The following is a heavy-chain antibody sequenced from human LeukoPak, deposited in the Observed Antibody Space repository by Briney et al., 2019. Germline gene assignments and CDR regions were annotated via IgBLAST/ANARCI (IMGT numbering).Heavy chain of an antibody. Sequence: GGSLRLSCAASGFTFSRFAMNWVRQAPGKGLEWVATIIDNGDRTYYADSVRGRFTLSRDNSNNTLSLRMNSLRAEDTATYYCSKGITLVRGFTDFDYWGQGTLVTVSS. CDR3: SKGITLVRGFTDFDY. J-gene: IGHJ4*02. CDR1: GFTFSRFA. D-gene: IGHD3-10*01. CDR2: IIDNGDRT. V-gene: IGHV3-23*01.